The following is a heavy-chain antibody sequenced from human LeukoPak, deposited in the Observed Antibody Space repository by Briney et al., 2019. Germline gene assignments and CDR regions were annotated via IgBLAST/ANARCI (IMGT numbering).Heavy chain of an antibody. CDR2: IWYDGSDK. Sequence: GRSLRLSCAASGFTFSSYGMHWVRQALGKGLEWVAVIWYDGSDKYFADSVRGRFTISRDNSKNTLHLQMISLRAEDTAIYYCVRDLSMDVWGQGTTVTVSS. J-gene: IGHJ6*02. CDR1: GFTFSSYG. V-gene: IGHV3-33*01. CDR3: VRDLSMDV.